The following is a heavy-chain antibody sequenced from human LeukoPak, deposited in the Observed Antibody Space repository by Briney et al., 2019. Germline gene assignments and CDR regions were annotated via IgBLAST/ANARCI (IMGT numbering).Heavy chain of an antibody. CDR1: GYTFSTYD. Sequence: ASVKLSCKASGYTFSTYDLNWVRRANGQGLEWMGWMNPNSGNTGYAQKFQGSVTMTRNISITTAYMELSNLTSEDTAVYYCARRIRGAPTDYWGQGTLVTVSS. D-gene: IGHD3-10*01. J-gene: IGHJ4*02. V-gene: IGHV1-8*01. CDR2: MNPNSGNT. CDR3: ARRIRGAPTDY.